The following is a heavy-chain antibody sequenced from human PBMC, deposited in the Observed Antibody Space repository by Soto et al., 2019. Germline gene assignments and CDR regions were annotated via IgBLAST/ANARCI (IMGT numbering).Heavy chain of an antibody. J-gene: IGHJ6*02. D-gene: IGHD6-6*01. CDR2: INAGNGNT. CDR1: GYTFTSYA. Sequence: ASVKVSCKASGYTFTSYAMHCVRQAPGQMLEWMGWINAGNGNTKYSQKFQGRVTITRDTSASTAYMELSSLRSEDTAVYYCARAGIAARYYYYYGMDVWGQGTTVTVSS. V-gene: IGHV1-3*01. CDR3: ARAGIAARYYYYYGMDV.